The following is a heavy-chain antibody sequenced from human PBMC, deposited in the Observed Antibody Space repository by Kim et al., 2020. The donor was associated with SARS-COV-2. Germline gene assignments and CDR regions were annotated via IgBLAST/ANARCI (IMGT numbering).Heavy chain of an antibody. J-gene: IGHJ4*02. CDR1: GFTFSNYW. CDR3: KTRISGTSDIDY. V-gene: IGHV3-74*01. CDR2: IKGDGSSA. Sequence: GGSLRLSCAASGFTFSNYWMNWVRQAPGKGLEWVSRIKGDGSSAAYADSVKGRFTISRDNARNTLYLQMNTLTAEDTAVYYCKTRISGTSDIDYWGQGTPVTVSP. D-gene: IGHD1-26*01.